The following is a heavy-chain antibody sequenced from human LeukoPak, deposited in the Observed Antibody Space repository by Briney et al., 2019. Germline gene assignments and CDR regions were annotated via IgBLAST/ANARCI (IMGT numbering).Heavy chain of an antibody. CDR1: GFIFSNYD. V-gene: IGHV3-64*01. Sequence: SGGSLRLSCAASGFIFSNYDMHWVRQAPGKGLEYVSHISTNGGSTYYAISVKGRFTISRDNSKNTLYLQMGSLRAEDMAVYYCARGRGYIYGYDYWGQGTLVTVSS. CDR2: ISTNGGST. J-gene: IGHJ4*02. CDR3: ARGRGYIYGYDY. D-gene: IGHD5-18*01.